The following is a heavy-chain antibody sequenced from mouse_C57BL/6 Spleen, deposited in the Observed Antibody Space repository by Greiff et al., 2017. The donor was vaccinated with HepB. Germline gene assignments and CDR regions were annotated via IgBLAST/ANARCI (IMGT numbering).Heavy chain of an antibody. V-gene: IGHV3-6*01. Sequence: DVQLQESGPGLVKPSQSLSLTCSVTGYSITSGYYWNWIRQFPGNKLEWMGYISYDGSNNYNPSLKNRISITRDTSKNQFFLKLNSVTTEDTATYYCARLTGSYWYFDVWGTGTTVTVSS. CDR3: ARLTGSYWYFDV. D-gene: IGHD4-1*01. J-gene: IGHJ1*03. CDR2: ISYDGSN. CDR1: GYSITSGYY.